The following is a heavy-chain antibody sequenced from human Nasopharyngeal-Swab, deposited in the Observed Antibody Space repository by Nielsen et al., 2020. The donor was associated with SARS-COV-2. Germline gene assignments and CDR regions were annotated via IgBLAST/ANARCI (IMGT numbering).Heavy chain of an antibody. CDR2: ISSSNSYI. Sequence: GGSLRLSCAASGFTFSSYNMNWVRQTPGKGLEWVSSISSSNSYIYYADSVKGRFTISRDKAKNSLYLQMNSLRAEDTAVYYCARDRGYSYGPDAFDIWGQGTMVTVSS. CDR1: GFTFSSYN. J-gene: IGHJ3*02. CDR3: ARDRGYSYGPDAFDI. V-gene: IGHV3-21*01. D-gene: IGHD5-18*01.